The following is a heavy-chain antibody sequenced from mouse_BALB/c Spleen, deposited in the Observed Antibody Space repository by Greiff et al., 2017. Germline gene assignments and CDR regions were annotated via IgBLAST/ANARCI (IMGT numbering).Heavy chain of an antibody. CDR3: TRGNYFDY. J-gene: IGHJ2*01. CDR2: IYPGCGST. Sequence: LQQPGSELVRPGASVKLSCKASGYTFTSYWMHWVKQRPGQGLEWIGNIYPGCGSTNYDEKFKSKATLTVDTSSSTAYMQLSSLTSEDSAVYYCTRGNYFDYWGQGTTLTVSS. V-gene: IGHV1S22*01. CDR1: GYTFTSYW.